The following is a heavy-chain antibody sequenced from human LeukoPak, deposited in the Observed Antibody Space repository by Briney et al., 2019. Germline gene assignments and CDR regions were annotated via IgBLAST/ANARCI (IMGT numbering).Heavy chain of an antibody. J-gene: IGHJ4*02. D-gene: IGHD6-19*01. CDR1: GYTFTGYY. CDR2: INTNTGNP. CDR3: AREGSSGWYARTSHFDY. Sequence: EASVKVSCKASGYTFTGYYMHWVRQAPGQGLEWMGWINTNTGNPTYAQGFTGRFVFSLDTSVSTAYLQISSLKAEDTAVYYCAREGSSGWYARTSHFDYWGQGSLVTVSS. V-gene: IGHV7-4-1*02.